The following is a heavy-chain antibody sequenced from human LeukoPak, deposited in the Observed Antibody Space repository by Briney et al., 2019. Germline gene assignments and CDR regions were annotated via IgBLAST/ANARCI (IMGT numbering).Heavy chain of an antibody. J-gene: IGHJ4*02. CDR1: GGSISSYY. V-gene: IGHV4-4*07. D-gene: IGHD4-17*01. Sequence: SETLSLTRTVSGGSISSYYWSWIRQPAGQGLEWIGRIYTSGSTNYNPSLKSRVTMSVDTSKNQFSLKLSSVTAADTAVYYCARVPTVTFFDYWGQGTLVTVSS. CDR2: IYTSGST. CDR3: ARVPTVTFFDY.